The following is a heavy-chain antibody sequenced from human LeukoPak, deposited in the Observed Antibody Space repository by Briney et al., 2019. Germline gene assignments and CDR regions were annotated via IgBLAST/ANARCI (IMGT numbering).Heavy chain of an antibody. CDR2: ISSSGSTI. CDR3: AKLEGGSGYYGDIYYFDY. J-gene: IGHJ4*02. D-gene: IGHD3-22*01. Sequence: GGSLRLSCAASGFTFSSYEMNWVRQAPGKGLEWVSYISSSGSTIYYADSVKGRFTISRDNAKNSLYLQMNSLRAEDTAVYYCAKLEGGSGYYGDIYYFDYWGQGTLVTVSS. V-gene: IGHV3-48*03. CDR1: GFTFSSYE.